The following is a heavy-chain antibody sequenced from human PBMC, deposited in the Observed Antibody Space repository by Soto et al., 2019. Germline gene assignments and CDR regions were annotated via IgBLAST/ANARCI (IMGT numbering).Heavy chain of an antibody. CDR1: GFTFSDYY. J-gene: IGHJ4*02. CDR3: ARGGSSSSGLFGY. D-gene: IGHD1-26*01. V-gene: IGHV3-11*05. Sequence: GGSLRLSCAASGFTFSDYYMSWIRQAPGKGLEWVSYISSSSSYTNYADSVKGRFTISRDNAKNSLYLQMNSLRAEDTAVYYCARGGSSSSGLFGYWGQGTLVTVSS. CDR2: ISSSSSYT.